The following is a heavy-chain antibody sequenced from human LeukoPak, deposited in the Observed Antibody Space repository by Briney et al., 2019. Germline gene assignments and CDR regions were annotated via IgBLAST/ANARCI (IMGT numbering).Heavy chain of an antibody. V-gene: IGHV1-18*01. CDR1: GYTFTSYG. D-gene: IGHD2-15*01. Sequence: GASVKISCKASGYTFTSYGISWVRQAPGQGLEWMGWISAYNGNTNYAQKLQGRVTMTTDTSTSTAYMELRRLRSDDTAVYYCARDEVLGYCSGGSCPSTFDYWGQGTLVTVSS. CDR3: ARDEVLGYCSGGSCPSTFDY. J-gene: IGHJ4*02. CDR2: ISAYNGNT.